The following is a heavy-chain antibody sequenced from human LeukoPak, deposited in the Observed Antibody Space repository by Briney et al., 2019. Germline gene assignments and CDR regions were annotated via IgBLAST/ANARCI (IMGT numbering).Heavy chain of an antibody. Sequence: GGSLRLSCAASGFTFSPYRMHWVRQAPGKGLVWVSRINSDGSSTNYADSVKGRFTISRDNAKNTLYLQMNSLRVEDTAVYYCAREAFTSFDYWGQGTLVTVSS. CDR3: AREAFTSFDY. V-gene: IGHV3-74*01. CDR1: GFTFSPYR. J-gene: IGHJ4*02. CDR2: INSDGSST.